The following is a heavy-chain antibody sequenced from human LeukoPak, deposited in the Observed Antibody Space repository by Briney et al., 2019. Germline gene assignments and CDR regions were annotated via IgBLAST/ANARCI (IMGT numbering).Heavy chain of an antibody. J-gene: IGHJ6*04. D-gene: IGHD5-18*01. Sequence: ASVKVSCKASGYTFTGYYMHWVRQAPGQGLEWMGWINPNSGGTNYAQKFQGRVTMTRDTSISTAYMELSRLRSDDTAVYYCARRGYSYGFFSVDVWGKGTTVTVSS. CDR1: GYTFTGYY. V-gene: IGHV1-2*02. CDR3: ARRGYSYGFFSVDV. CDR2: INPNSGGT.